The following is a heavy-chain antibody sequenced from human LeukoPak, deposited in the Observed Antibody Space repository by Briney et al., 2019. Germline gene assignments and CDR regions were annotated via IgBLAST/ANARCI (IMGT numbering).Heavy chain of an antibody. Sequence: GGSLRLSCAASGFTFDDYVMHWVRQAPGKGLEWVSAISWDSGYIGYADSVKGRFTISRDNAKNSLYLQMNSLRAEDTALYYCAKDINSGSSFGLDYWGQGTLVTVSS. CDR2: ISWDSGYI. V-gene: IGHV3-9*01. CDR1: GFTFDDYV. CDR3: AKDINSGSSFGLDY. J-gene: IGHJ4*02. D-gene: IGHD1-26*01.